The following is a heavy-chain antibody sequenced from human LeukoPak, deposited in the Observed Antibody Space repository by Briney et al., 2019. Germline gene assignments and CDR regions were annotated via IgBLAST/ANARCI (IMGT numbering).Heavy chain of an antibody. CDR2: IYTSGST. CDR1: GGSISSSSYY. J-gene: IGHJ6*02. CDR3: ARVLGLEYYYYGMDV. Sequence: SETLSLTCTVSGGSISSSSYYWGWIRQPAGKGLEWIGRIYTSGSTNYNPSLKSRVTMSVDTSKNQFSLKLSSVTAADTAVYYCARVLGLEYYYYGMDVWGQGTTVTVSS. V-gene: IGHV4-61*02. D-gene: IGHD1-1*01.